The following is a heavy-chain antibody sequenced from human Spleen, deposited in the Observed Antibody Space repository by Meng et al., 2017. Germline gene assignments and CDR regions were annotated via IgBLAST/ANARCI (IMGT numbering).Heavy chain of an antibody. D-gene: IGHD4-17*01. CDR1: SYPLTNDG. CDR2: ISAYVVNT. V-gene: IGHV1-18*01. CDR3: ARDDDFGNYFDL. Sequence: QVQVVQSGPGVKKPGAPVQVSGKAFSYPLTNDGVSWLRQAPGQGLEWMGWISAYVVNTNCAQKFQGRVTMTTDTSTSTTYMELRSLTSDDTAVYYCARDDDFGNYFDLWGQGTLVTVSS. J-gene: IGHJ4*02.